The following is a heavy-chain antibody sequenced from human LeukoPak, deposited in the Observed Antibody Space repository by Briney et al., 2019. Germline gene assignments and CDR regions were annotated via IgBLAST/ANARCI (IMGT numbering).Heavy chain of an antibody. CDR1: GGSISSSSYY. CDR2: IYYSGST. J-gene: IGHJ5*02. V-gene: IGHV4-39*07. Sequence: IPSETLSLTCTVSGGSISSSSYYWGWIRQPPGKGLEWIGSIYYSGSTYYNPSLKSQVTISVDTSKNQFSLKLSSVTAADTAVYYCARTYDSSGYYYVDPHNWFDHWGQGTLVTVSS. D-gene: IGHD3-22*01. CDR3: ARTYDSSGYYYVDPHNWFDH.